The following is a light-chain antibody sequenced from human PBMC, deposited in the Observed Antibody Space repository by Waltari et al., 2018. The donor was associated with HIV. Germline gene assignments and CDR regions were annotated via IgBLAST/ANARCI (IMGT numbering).Light chain of an antibody. CDR3: ATWDGGLNAYV. J-gene: IGLJ1*01. V-gene: IGLV1-44*01. CDR1: TSNIGSNT. CDR2: SNT. Sequence: QSVLTQTPSASGAPGQRVTMSCSGGTSNIGSNTVNWFQHFPGSAPKLLIYSNTYRPSGVPDRFSGSRSGASASLVISGLRSEDEADYYCATWDGGLNAYVFVTGTRVSV.